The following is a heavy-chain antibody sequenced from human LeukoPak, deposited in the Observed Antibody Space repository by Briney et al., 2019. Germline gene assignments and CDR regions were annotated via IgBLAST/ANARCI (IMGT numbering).Heavy chain of an antibody. D-gene: IGHD2-8*02. CDR1: GFTFSSCA. Sequence: GGSLRLSCAASGFTFSSCAMSWVRQAPGKGLEWVSTISGNGRSTYYGDSVKGRFTISRDNSKNTLSLQMNSLRAEDTAVYYCAKEYYVLLVYALGGSFDYWGRGTLVTVSS. CDR3: AKEYYVLLVYALGGSFDY. CDR2: ISGNGRST. J-gene: IGHJ4*02. V-gene: IGHV3-23*01.